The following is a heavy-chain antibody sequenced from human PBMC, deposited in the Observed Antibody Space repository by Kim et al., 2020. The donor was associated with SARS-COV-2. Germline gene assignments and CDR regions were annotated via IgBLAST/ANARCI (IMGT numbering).Heavy chain of an antibody. V-gene: IGHV6-1*01. CDR3: ARGQGYSSGWPRGYYFDY. J-gene: IGHJ4*02. Sequence: SQTLSLTCAISGDSVSSNSAAWDWIRQSPSRGLEWLGRTYYRSKWYNDYAVSVKSRITINPDTSKNQFSLQLKSVTPEDTAVYYCARGQGYSSGWPRGYYFDYWGQGTLVTVS. CDR2: TYYRSKWYN. D-gene: IGHD6-19*01. CDR1: GDSVSSNSAA.